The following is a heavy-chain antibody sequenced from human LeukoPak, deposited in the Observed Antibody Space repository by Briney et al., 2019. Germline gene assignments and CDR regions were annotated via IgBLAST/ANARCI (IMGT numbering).Heavy chain of an antibody. J-gene: IGHJ3*02. CDR3: AKGPNYDILTGWRKTHNAFDI. V-gene: IGHV3-30*02. Sequence: GGSLRLSCAASGFTFSSSGMHWVRQAPGKGLEWVAFIRYDGSNKYYSDSVKGRFTISRDNSKNTLYLQMNSLRAEDMAVYYCAKGPNYDILTGWRKTHNAFDIWGHGTIVTVSS. CDR2: IRYDGSNK. CDR1: GFTFSSSG. D-gene: IGHD3-9*01.